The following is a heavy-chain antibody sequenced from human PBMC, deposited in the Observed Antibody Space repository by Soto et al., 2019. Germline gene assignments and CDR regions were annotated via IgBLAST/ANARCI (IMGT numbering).Heavy chain of an antibody. V-gene: IGHV1-69*13. CDR1: GGTFSSYG. CDR3: ARTRRETYLRDAFDI. CDR2: IIPLFGTT. Sequence: SVKVSCKASGGTFSSYGISWVRQAPGQGLEWMGGIIPLFGTTHYAQKLQGRVTITADESTSTAYMDVSSLRSEDTAVYYCARTRRETYLRDAFDIWGQGTMVTVSS. J-gene: IGHJ3*02.